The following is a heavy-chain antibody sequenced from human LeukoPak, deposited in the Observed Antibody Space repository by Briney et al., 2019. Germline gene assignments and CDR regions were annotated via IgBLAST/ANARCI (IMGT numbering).Heavy chain of an antibody. CDR3: ARLRWDAFDI. V-gene: IGHV4-39*07. CDR1: GGSISSSSYY. CDR2: IYYSGST. J-gene: IGHJ3*02. D-gene: IGHD4-23*01. Sequence: SETLSLTRTVSGGSISSSSYYCGWIRQPPGKGLEWVGSIYYSGSTYYNPSLKSRVTISVDTSKNQFSLKLSSVTAADTAVYYCARLRWDAFDIWGQGTMVTVSS.